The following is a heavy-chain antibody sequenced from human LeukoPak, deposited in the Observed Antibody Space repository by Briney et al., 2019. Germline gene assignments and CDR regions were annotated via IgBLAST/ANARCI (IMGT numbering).Heavy chain of an antibody. J-gene: IGHJ4*02. D-gene: IGHD3-10*01. Sequence: SVKVSCKASGGTFSSYAISWVRQAPGQGLEWMGRIIPILGIANYAQKFQGRVTITADKSTSTAYMELSSLRSEDTAIYYCARDLGHDYFDYWGQGTLVTVSS. CDR3: ARDLGHDYFDY. V-gene: IGHV1-69*04. CDR1: GGTFSSYA. CDR2: IIPILGIA.